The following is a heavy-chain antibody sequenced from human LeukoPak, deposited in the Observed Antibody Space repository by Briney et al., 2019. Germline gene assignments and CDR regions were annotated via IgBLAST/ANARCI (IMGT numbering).Heavy chain of an antibody. J-gene: IGHJ4*02. D-gene: IGHD1-26*01. CDR3: TTDVGLLEWELPLDY. Sequence: GGSLRLSCVVSGFTFSTYEMNWVRQAPGKGLEWVGRIKSKTDGGTTDYAAPVKGRFTISRDDSKNTLYLQMNSLKTEDTAVYYCTTDVGLLEWELPLDYWGQGTLVTVSS. CDR2: IKSKTDGGTT. CDR1: GFTFSTYE. V-gene: IGHV3-15*01.